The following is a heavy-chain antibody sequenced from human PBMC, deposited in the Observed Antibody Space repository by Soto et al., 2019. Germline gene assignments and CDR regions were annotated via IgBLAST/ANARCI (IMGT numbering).Heavy chain of an antibody. Sequence: QVQLVESGGGVVQPGRSLRLSCAASGFTFSSYGMHWVRQAPGKGLEWVAVISYDGSNKYYADYVKGRCTISRDNSKNTLYMQMNSLRAEDTAVYYCAKEAPHYGDYEGDSIFDILGQGTMVTVSS. D-gene: IGHD4-17*01. CDR3: AKEAPHYGDYEGDSIFDI. J-gene: IGHJ3*02. V-gene: IGHV3-30*18. CDR2: ISYDGSNK. CDR1: GFTFSSYG.